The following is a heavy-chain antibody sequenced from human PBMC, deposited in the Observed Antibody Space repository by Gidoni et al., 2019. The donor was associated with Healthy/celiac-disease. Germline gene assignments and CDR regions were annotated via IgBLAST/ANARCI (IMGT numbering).Heavy chain of an antibody. CDR2: IYTSGST. V-gene: IGHV4-61*02. CDR1: GGSISSGSYY. CDR3: ARAPSPATPYYYYYGMDV. Sequence: QVQLQESGPGLVKPSQTLSLTCTVSGGSISSGSYYWSWIRQPAGKGLEWIGRIYTSGSTNYNPSLKSRVTISVDTSKNQFSLKLSSVTAADTAVYYCARAPSPATPYYYYYGMDVWGQGTTVTVSS. J-gene: IGHJ6*02.